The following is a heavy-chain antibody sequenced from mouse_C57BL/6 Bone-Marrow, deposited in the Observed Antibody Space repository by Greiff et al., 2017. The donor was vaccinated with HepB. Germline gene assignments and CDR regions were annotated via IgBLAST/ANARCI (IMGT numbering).Heavy chain of an antibody. CDR1: GYTFTSYW. V-gene: IGHV1-64*01. CDR3: ARYYDTPCWYFDV. J-gene: IGHJ1*03. D-gene: IGHD1-1*01. CDR2: IHPNSGST. Sequence: QVQLQQPGAELVKPGASVKLSCKASGYTFTSYWMHWVKQRPGQGLEWIGMIHPNSGSTNYNEKFKSKATLTVDKSSSTAYMQLSSLTSEDSAVYYCARYYDTPCWYFDVWGTGTTVTVSS.